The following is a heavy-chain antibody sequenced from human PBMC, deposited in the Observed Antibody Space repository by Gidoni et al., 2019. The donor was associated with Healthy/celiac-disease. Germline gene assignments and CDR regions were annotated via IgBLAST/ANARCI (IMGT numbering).Heavy chain of an antibody. CDR3: ARDEHYYDSSGYYYVTYFDY. V-gene: IGHV3-48*01. D-gene: IGHD3-22*01. Sequence: EVQLVESGGGLLQPGGSLRLSCAASGFPFSSYSLNWVRQAPGKGLEWVSYISSSSSTIYYADSVKGRFTISRDNAKNSLYLQMNSLRAEDTAVYYCARDEHYYDSSGYYYVTYFDYWGQGTLVTVSS. CDR1: GFPFSSYS. J-gene: IGHJ4*02. CDR2: ISSSSSTI.